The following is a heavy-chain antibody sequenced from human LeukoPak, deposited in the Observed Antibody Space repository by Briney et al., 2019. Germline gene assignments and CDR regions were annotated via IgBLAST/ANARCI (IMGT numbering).Heavy chain of an antibody. CDR3: ASPTKTPYSSSWTFDYYDSSGLAY. CDR2: IRYDGSNK. CDR1: GFTFSSYG. J-gene: IGHJ4*02. Sequence: PGRSLRLSCAASGFTFSSYGMHWVRQAPGKGLEWVAFIRYDGSNKYYVDSVKGRFTISRDNSKNTLYLQMNSLRAEDTAVYYCASPTKTPYSSSWTFDYYDSSGLAYWGQGTLVTVSS. V-gene: IGHV3-30*02. D-gene: IGHD3-22*01.